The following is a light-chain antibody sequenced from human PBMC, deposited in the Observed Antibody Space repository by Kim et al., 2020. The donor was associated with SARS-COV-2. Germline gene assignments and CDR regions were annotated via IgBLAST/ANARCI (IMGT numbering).Light chain of an antibody. CDR3: CSYAGSYPLYV. CDR1: SSDVGGYNY. Sequence: QSALTQPRSVSGSPGQSVTISCTGTSSDVGGYNYVSWYQQHPGKTPKLMIYDVSQRPSGVPDRFSGSKSGNTASLTISGLQAEDEADYYCCSYAGSYPLYVFGTGTKVTVL. J-gene: IGLJ1*01. V-gene: IGLV2-11*01. CDR2: DVS.